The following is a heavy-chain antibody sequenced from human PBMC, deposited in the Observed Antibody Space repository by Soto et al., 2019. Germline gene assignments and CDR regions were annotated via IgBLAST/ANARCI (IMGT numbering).Heavy chain of an antibody. Sequence: QVQLVESGGGVVQPGRSLSLSCVASGFTFSTNGMHWVRQAPGKVLEWVAMISYDGSSTYYADSVKGRFTISRDNSKNTVYLLMDSLRAADTAVYFCAKDLYSSGWYNYFDHWGLGTPVTVSS. D-gene: IGHD6-19*01. CDR3: AKDLYSSGWYNYFDH. CDR1: GFTFSTNG. V-gene: IGHV3-30*18. CDR2: ISYDGSST. J-gene: IGHJ5*02.